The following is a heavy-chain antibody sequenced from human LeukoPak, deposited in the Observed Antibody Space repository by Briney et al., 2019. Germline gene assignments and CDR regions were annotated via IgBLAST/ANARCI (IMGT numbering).Heavy chain of an antibody. CDR3: AREVVIVVEPAANTIDY. CDR1: GFIFSNYG. Sequence: KTGGSLRLSCAASGFIFSNYGMNWVRQAPGKGLEWVSAISKSSTYIKYADSVKGRFTVSRDNAKNSLFLQMNSLRVEDTAVYYCAREVVIVVEPAANTIDYWGQGTRVTVSS. V-gene: IGHV3-21*01. J-gene: IGHJ4*02. CDR2: ISKSSTYI. D-gene: IGHD2-2*01.